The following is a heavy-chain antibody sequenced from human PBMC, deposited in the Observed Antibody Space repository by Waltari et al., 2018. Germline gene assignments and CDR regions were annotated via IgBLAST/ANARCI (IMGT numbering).Heavy chain of an antibody. Sequence: QVQLQESGPGLVKPSQTLSLTCTVSGGSLSRGGYYWSWIRQHPGKGLEWIGYIYHSGSTYYNPSLKSRVTISVDRSKNQFSLKLSSVTAADTAVYYCARMLTYDYVWGSYLFDYWGQGTLVTVSS. D-gene: IGHD3-16*02. J-gene: IGHJ4*02. CDR1: GGSLSRGGYY. CDR3: ARMLTYDYVWGSYLFDY. CDR2: IYHSGST. V-gene: IGHV4-31*03.